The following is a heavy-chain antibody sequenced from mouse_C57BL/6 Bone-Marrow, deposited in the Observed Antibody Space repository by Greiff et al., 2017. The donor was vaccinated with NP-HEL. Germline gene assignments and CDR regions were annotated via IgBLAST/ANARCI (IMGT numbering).Heavy chain of an antibody. CDR1: GFSLTSYG. CDR2: IWRGGST. D-gene: IGHD1-1*01. CDR3: ARRGSSSYWYFDV. J-gene: IGHJ1*03. V-gene: IGHV2-2*01. Sequence: VKLQESGPGLVQPSQSLSITCTVSGFSLTSYGVHWVRQSPGKGLEWLGVIWRGGSTDYNAAFISRLSISKDNSKSQVFFKMNSLQADDTAIYYCARRGSSSYWYFDVWGTGTTVTVSS.